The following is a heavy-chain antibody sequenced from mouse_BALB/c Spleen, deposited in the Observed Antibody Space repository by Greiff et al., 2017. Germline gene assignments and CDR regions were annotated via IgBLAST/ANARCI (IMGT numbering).Heavy chain of an antibody. D-gene: IGHD3-1*01. J-gene: IGHJ4*01. V-gene: IGHV1S137*01. CDR2: ISTYYGDA. CDR1: GYTFTDYA. CDR3: ARFGDAMDY. Sequence: QVQLQQSGAELVRPGVSVKISCKGSGYTFTDYAMHWVKQSHAKSLEWIGVISTYYGDASYNQKFKGKATMTVDKSSSTAYMELARLTSEDSAIYYCARFGDAMDYWGQGTSVTVSS.